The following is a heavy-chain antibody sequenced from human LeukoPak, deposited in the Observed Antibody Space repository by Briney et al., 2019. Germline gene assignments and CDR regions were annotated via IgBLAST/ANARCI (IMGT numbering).Heavy chain of an antibody. Sequence: ASVKVSCKASGGTFSSYAISWVRQAPGQGLEWMGWISAYNGNTNYAQKLQGRVTMTTDTSTSTAYMELRSLRSDDAAVYYCARVGSGWDDNFDYWGQGTLVTVSS. CDR1: GGTFSSYA. J-gene: IGHJ4*02. V-gene: IGHV1-18*01. D-gene: IGHD6-19*01. CDR3: ARVGSGWDDNFDY. CDR2: ISAYNGNT.